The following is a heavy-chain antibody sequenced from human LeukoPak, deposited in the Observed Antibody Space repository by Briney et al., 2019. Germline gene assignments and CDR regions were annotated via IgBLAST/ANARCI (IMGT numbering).Heavy chain of an antibody. Sequence: GGSLRLSRTASGFNFSSHWMHWVRQAPGKGLAWVSRINSDGSSASYADSVKGRFTISRDNAKNTLYLQMNSLRVDDTAVYYCTRPLGPRNTVTTPAPFDYWGQGTLVTVSS. CDR2: INSDGSSA. CDR3: TRPLGPRNTVTTPAPFDY. D-gene: IGHD4-17*01. CDR1: GFNFSSHW. V-gene: IGHV3-74*01. J-gene: IGHJ4*02.